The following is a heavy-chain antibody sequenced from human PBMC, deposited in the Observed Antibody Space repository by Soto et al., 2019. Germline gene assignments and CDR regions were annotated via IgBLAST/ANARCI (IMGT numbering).Heavy chain of an antibody. Sequence: QVQLVQSGAVEKKPGASVKVSCKTSGYTFTTYGMHWVRQAPGQRPEWLGWINAGSGKTKYSQRFQGRVSITRDTSASTVYVDLSSLRSEDTAVYYCTVTNKTSYFDYWGQGTLVIVSS. CDR3: TVTNKTSYFDY. CDR1: GYTFTTYG. CDR2: INAGSGKT. J-gene: IGHJ4*02. V-gene: IGHV1-3*05. D-gene: IGHD4-17*01.